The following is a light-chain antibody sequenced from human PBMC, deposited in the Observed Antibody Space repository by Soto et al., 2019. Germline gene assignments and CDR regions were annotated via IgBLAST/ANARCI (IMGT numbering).Light chain of an antibody. Sequence: QSALTQPPSASGSPGQSVTISCTGTSSDVGTYNYVSWYQQHAGKAPKLVIYEVTKRPSGVPDRFFGSKSANTASLTISGLQAEDEADYYCCSYAGGADWVFGGGTKLTVL. CDR3: CSYAGGADWV. CDR1: SSDVGTYNY. J-gene: IGLJ3*02. CDR2: EVT. V-gene: IGLV2-8*01.